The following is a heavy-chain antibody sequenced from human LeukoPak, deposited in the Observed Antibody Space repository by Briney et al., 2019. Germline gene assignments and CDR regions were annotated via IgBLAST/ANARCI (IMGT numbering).Heavy chain of an antibody. V-gene: IGHV4-61*02. J-gene: IGHJ4*02. CDR1: GGSVTSGNYY. CDR3: AREPPGY. CDR2: IYTNGGA. Sequence: SETLSLTCTVSGGSVTSGNYYWNWIRQPAGKGLEWIGRIYTNGGASYNPSLKSRVTISIDASKNQFSLKLSSVSAADTAVYYCAREPPGYWGQGILVTVSS.